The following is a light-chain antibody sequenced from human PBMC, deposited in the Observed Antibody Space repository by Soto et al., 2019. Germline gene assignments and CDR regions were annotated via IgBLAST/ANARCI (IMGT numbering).Light chain of an antibody. Sequence: QSALTQPASVSGSPGQSITISCTGTSSDVGAYNYVSWHQHHPGKVPKLIIYEVSNRPSGVSNRFSGSKSGNTASLTISGLRAEDDADYYCNSYTTSSTRVFGGGTKLTVL. J-gene: IGLJ3*02. CDR3: NSYTTSSTRV. CDR2: EVS. CDR1: SSDVGAYNY. V-gene: IGLV2-14*01.